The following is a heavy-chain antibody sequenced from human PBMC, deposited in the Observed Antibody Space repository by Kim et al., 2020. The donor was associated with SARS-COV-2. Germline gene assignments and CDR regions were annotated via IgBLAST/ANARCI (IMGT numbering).Heavy chain of an antibody. D-gene: IGHD2-15*01. CDR1: GYTFTGYY. CDR2: INPNSGGT. J-gene: IGHJ5*02. V-gene: IGHV1-2*04. CDR3: ARDHGGEGYCSGGSCFEGWFDP. Sequence: ASVKVSCKASGYTFTGYYMHWVRQAPGQGLEWMGWINPNSGGTNYAQKFQGWVTMTRDTSISTAYMELSRLRSDDTAVYYCARDHGGEGYCSGGSCFEGWFDPWGQGTLVTVSS.